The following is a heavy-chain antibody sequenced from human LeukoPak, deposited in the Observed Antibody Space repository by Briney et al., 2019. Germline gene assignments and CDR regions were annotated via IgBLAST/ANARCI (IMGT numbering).Heavy chain of an antibody. Sequence: GGSLRLSCAASGFTFSSYGMHWVRQAPGKGLEWVAVIWYDGSNKYYADSVKGRFTISRDNSKNTLYLQMNSLRAEDTAVYYCARAPQDDSSGYPTYGMAVWGQGTTVTVSS. CDR1: GFTFSSYG. CDR2: IWYDGSNK. J-gene: IGHJ6*02. CDR3: ARAPQDDSSGYPTYGMAV. D-gene: IGHD3-22*01. V-gene: IGHV3-33*01.